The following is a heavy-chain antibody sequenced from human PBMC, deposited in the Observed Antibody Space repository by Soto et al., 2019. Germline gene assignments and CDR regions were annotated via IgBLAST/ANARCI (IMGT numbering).Heavy chain of an antibody. CDR1: GYSFTSYW. CDR2: IYPGDSDT. J-gene: IGHJ6*01. Sequence: RGESLKISCKGSGYSFTSYWIGWVRQMPGKGLEWMGIIYPGDSDTRYSPSFQGQVTISADKSISTAYLQWSSLKASDTAMYYCARQYHCRSPSCYHPYYYCLDVFGQGTRGIFSS. CDR3: ARQYHCRSPSCYHPYYYCLDV. D-gene: IGHD2-2*01. V-gene: IGHV5-51*01.